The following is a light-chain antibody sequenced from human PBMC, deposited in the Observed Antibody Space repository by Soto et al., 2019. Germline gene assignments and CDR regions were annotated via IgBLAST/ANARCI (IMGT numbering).Light chain of an antibody. CDR3: RQYKTYSANA. Sequence: DIQLTQSPSTLSSSVGDRVTLTCRASESVSAWFAWCHQQPGKASKILMHDASSLEGGVSSRLSGSGSGTEHSLTINSRQPDDVVAYYCRQYKTYSANAFGQGTRLEVK. CDR2: DAS. V-gene: IGKV1-5*01. CDR1: ESVSAW. J-gene: IGKJ2*01.